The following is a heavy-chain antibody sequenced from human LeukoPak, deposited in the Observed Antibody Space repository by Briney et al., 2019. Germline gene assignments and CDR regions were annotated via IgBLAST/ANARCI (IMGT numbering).Heavy chain of an antibody. Sequence: PGGSLRLSCAASRFTFSVHWMHWVRQAPGKGLEWVSRINPDESDKAYADSVKGRFTISRDNAKSTLYLQMNSLRAEDTALYYCAKARIAAAGTSDAFDIWGQGTMVTVSS. CDR3: AKARIAAAGTSDAFDI. J-gene: IGHJ3*02. D-gene: IGHD6-13*01. CDR2: INPDESDK. V-gene: IGHV3-74*01. CDR1: RFTFSVHW.